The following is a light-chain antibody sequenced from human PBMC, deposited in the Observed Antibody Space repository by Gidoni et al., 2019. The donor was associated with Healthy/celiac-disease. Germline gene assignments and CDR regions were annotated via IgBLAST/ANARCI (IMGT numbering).Light chain of an antibody. CDR2: GAS. Sequence: EIVLTQSPGTLSLSPGERATLSCRASQSVSSSYLAWYQQKPGQAPRRLIYGASSRATGIPDRCSGSGSGTDFTLTISRLEPEDFAVYYCQQFRGITFGQXTRLEIK. CDR3: QQFRGIT. V-gene: IGKV3-20*01. J-gene: IGKJ5*01. CDR1: QSVSSSY.